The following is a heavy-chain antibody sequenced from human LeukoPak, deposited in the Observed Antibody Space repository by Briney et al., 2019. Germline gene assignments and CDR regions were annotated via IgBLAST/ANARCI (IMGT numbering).Heavy chain of an antibody. CDR2: SNPSGGST. CDR1: GYTFTSSY. Sequence: GASVKVSCKASGYTFTSSYMHWVRQAPGQGLEWMGISNPSGGSTSYAQKFQGRVTMTRDMSTSTVYMELSSLRSEDTAVYYCARGQEAENIVVVPAANGFDPWGQGTLVTVSS. CDR3: ARGQEAENIVVVPAANGFDP. D-gene: IGHD2-2*01. J-gene: IGHJ5*02. V-gene: IGHV1-46*01.